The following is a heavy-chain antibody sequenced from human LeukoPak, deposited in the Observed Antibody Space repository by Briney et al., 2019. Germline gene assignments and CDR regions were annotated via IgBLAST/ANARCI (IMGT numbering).Heavy chain of an antibody. CDR2: ISGHGDKT. D-gene: IGHD4-17*01. CDR3: AKDGYGDYDY. V-gene: IGHV3-43*02. CDR1: GFTFDDYA. Sequence: PGGSLRLSCAASGFTFDDYAMHWVRQAPGKGLEWVSLISGHGDKTYYADSVKGRFTISRDNSKNSLFLRMKSLRTEDTALYYCAKDGYGDYDYWGQGTQVTVSS. J-gene: IGHJ4*02.